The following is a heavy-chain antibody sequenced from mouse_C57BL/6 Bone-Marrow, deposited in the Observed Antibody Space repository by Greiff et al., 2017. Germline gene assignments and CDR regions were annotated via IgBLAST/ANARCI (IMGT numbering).Heavy chain of an antibody. CDR3: ARWHYYGSSYTWLAY. D-gene: IGHD1-1*01. Sequence: QVQLKQSGAELARPGASVKLSCKSSGYTFTSYGISWVKQRTGQGLEWIGEIYPRSGNTYYNDTFKGQATLTADKSSSTAYMELRSLTSEDAAVYFCARWHYYGSSYTWLAYRGEETLVTVSA. CDR2: IYPRSGNT. CDR1: GYTFTSYG. V-gene: IGHV1-81*01. J-gene: IGHJ3*01.